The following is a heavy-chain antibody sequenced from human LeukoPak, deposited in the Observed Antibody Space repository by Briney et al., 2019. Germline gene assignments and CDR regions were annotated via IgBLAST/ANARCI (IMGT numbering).Heavy chain of an antibody. CDR1: GFTFSSYG. V-gene: IGHV3-30*03. CDR3: ARDGYSSGWTRFDY. D-gene: IGHD6-19*01. Sequence: GGSLRLSCAASGFTFSSYGMHWVRQAPGKGLEWVAVISYDGSNKYYADSVKGRFTISRDNSKNTLYLQMNSLRAEDTAVYYCARDGYSSGWTRFDYWGQGTLVTVSS. J-gene: IGHJ4*02. CDR2: ISYDGSNK.